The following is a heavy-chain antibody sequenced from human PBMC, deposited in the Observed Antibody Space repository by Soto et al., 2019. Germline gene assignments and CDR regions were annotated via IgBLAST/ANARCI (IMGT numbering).Heavy chain of an antibody. CDR2: MSGRSGDP. Sequence: QVPLVQSGGEVKKPGASVRVSCQASGYPFNKFAIHWVRQAPGHGLEWLGRMSGRSGDPNCAPTVRDRITMATDTTIISAYMEVRSLRSDDTAVYYCAGEGGHGTEKHLFGLDVWGQGTMVTVFS. CDR1: GYPFNKFA. D-gene: IGHD1-26*01. V-gene: IGHV1-18*01. J-gene: IGHJ6*02. CDR3: AGEGGHGTEKHLFGLDV.